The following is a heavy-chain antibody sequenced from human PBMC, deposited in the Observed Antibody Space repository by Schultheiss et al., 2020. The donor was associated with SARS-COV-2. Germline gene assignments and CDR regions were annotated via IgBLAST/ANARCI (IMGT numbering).Heavy chain of an antibody. CDR3: AKGLRGGSYEGWFDP. CDR1: GFTFSSYA. CDR2: IWYDGSNK. V-gene: IGHV3-33*06. Sequence: GGSLRLSCAASGFTFSSYAMHWVRQAPGKGLEWVAVIWYDGSNKYYADSVKGRFTISRDNSKNTLYLQMNSLRAEDTAVYYCAKGLRGGSYEGWFDPWGHGTLVTVSS. D-gene: IGHD1-26*01. J-gene: IGHJ5*02.